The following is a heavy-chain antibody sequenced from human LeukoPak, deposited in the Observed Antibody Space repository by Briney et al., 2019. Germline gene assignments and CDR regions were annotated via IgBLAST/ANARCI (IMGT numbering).Heavy chain of an antibody. CDR1: GFPFSEYS. CDR2: IDSSSTI. V-gene: IGHV3-69-1*01. D-gene: IGHD4-17*01. Sequence: GGSLRLSCAASGFPFSEYSMNWVRQAPGTGLEWVSYIDSSSTIYYADSVKGRFTISRDNAKNSLYLQLNSLRAEDTAVYYCARGPYDYGEYIDYWGQGTLVTVSS. CDR3: ARGPYDYGEYIDY. J-gene: IGHJ4*02.